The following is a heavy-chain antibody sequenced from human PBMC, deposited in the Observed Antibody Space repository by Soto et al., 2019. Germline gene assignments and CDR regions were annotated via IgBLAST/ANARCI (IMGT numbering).Heavy chain of an antibody. Sequence: EVQLLESGGGLVQPGGSLRLSCAASGFTFSNYAMSWVRQAPGKGLEWVSRISDSGGSTYYADSVKGRFTISRDNSKNTLYLQMNSMRAEDTAIYYCAKLPGTICGVSRSYWGQVPLVTVS. CDR1: GFTFSNYA. CDR2: ISDSGGST. J-gene: IGHJ4*02. D-gene: IGHD3-3*01. CDR3: AKLPGTICGVSRSY. V-gene: IGHV3-23*01.